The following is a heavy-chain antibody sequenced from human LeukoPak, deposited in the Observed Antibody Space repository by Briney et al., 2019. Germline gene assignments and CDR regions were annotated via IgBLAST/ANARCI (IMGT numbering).Heavy chain of an antibody. J-gene: IGHJ4*02. CDR2: ISSSSSYI. CDR3: ARDLDSSGYYSIIDY. CDR1: GFTFSSYS. D-gene: IGHD3-22*01. V-gene: IGHV3-21*01. Sequence: KPGGSLRLSCAASGFTFSSYSMNWVRQAPGKGLEWVSSISSSSSYIYYADSVKGRFTISRDNAKNSLYLQMNSLRAEDTAVYYCARDLDSSGYYSIIDYWGQGTLVTVSS.